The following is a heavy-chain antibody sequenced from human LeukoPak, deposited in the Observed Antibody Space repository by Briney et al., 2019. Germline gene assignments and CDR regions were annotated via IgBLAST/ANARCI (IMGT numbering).Heavy chain of an antibody. Sequence: GGSLRLSCAASGFTFSSYEMNWVRQAPGKGLEWVSYISSSGSTIYYADSVKGRFTISRDKSKDTLFLQMSSLRVEDTAIYYCAKDGVETYGGVSFFDYWGQGTLVTVSS. D-gene: IGHD4-23*01. CDR3: AKDGVETYGGVSFFDY. J-gene: IGHJ4*02. CDR1: GFTFSSYE. CDR2: ISSSGSTI. V-gene: IGHV3-48*03.